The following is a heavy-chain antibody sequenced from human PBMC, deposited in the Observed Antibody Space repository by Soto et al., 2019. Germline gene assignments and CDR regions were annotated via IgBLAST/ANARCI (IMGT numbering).Heavy chain of an antibody. Sequence: GASVKVSCKASGGSFISYSFTWVRQAPGQGLEWMGRIIPIQGKANYALKFQDRVTITADRSTRTAYMELRSLRPEDTAVYYCARAPILTPRSSTSLYYYYYYMDVWGKGTTVTVSS. CDR1: GGSFISYS. J-gene: IGHJ6*03. CDR2: IIPIQGKA. D-gene: IGHD2-2*01. CDR3: ARAPILTPRSSTSLYYYYYYMDV. V-gene: IGHV1-69*08.